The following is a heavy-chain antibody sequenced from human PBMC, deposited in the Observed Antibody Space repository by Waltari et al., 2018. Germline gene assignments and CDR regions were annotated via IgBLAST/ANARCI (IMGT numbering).Heavy chain of an antibody. CDR1: GGPTTNTDYY. CDR3: ARLPMDFWSGYPDS. J-gene: IGHJ5*02. Sequence: QLHLQESGPGLVNPSETLSPTCPVSGGPTTNTDYYWGWIRQSPAKPLEWFGSVYHSGGAYYNPSLTSRVTIFLDTSKNQFSLRLTSVTATDTGVYYCARLPMDFWSGYPDSWGQGRQVIVSS. CDR2: VYHSGGA. V-gene: IGHV4-39*01. D-gene: IGHD3-3*01.